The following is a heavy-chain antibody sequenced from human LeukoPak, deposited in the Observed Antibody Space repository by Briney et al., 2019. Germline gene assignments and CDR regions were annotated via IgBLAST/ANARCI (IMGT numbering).Heavy chain of an antibody. CDR2: ISGDGDST. CDR1: GFTFDDYA. Sequence: PGGSLRLSCAASGFTFDDYAVHWVRQAPGKGLEWVSLISGDGDSTYFADSVKGRFTISRDNSKNSLYLQMNSLRTEDTALHYCAKGGRSGTYYNRFDYWGQGTLVTVSS. D-gene: IGHD3-10*01. CDR3: AKGGRSGTYYNRFDY. V-gene: IGHV3-43*02. J-gene: IGHJ4*02.